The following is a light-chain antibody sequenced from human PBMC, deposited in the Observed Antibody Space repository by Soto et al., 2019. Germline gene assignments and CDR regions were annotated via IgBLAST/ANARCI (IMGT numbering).Light chain of an antibody. CDR3: QHYNSYPGWT. CDR1: QSISSW. J-gene: IGKJ1*01. V-gene: IGKV1-5*03. Sequence: DIQMTQSPSTLSAPVGDRVTITCRASQSISSWLAWYQQKPGKAPKLLIYKASSLESGVPSRFSGSGSGTEFTLTISSLQPDDFATYYCQHYNSYPGWTFGQGTKVEIK. CDR2: KAS.